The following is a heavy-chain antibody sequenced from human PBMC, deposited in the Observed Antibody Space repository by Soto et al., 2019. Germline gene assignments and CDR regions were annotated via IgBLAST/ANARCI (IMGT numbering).Heavy chain of an antibody. CDR3: ARELYCSSTSCRKEGNAFDI. Sequence: SETLSLTCAVSSGSISSSNWWSWVRQPPGKGLEWIGEIYHSGSTNYNPSLKSRVTISVDKSKNQFSLKLSSVTAADTAVYYCARELYCSSTSCRKEGNAFDIWGQGTMVTVSS. CDR1: SGSISSSNW. CDR2: IYHSGST. V-gene: IGHV4-4*02. D-gene: IGHD2-2*01. J-gene: IGHJ3*02.